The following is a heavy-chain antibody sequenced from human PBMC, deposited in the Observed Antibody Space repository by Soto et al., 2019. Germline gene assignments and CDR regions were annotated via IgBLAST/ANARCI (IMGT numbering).Heavy chain of an antibody. CDR3: ARAPGAVNSYAGVDV. D-gene: IGHD6-19*01. Sequence: HGGSLRLSCVASGFIFSDYYMAWIRRAPGKGLEWVSYISDGGSYTNHGNSVRGRVSVSRDDARNSLYLQINDLRVEDTGVYYCARAPGAVNSYAGVDVWGQGTTVTVSS. V-gene: IGHV3-11*05. CDR2: ISDGGSYT. J-gene: IGHJ6*02. CDR1: GFIFSDYY.